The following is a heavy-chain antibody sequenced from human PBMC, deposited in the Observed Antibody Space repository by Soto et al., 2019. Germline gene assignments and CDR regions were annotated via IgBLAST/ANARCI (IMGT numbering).Heavy chain of an antibody. CDR3: ARDYPTFDI. Sequence: GGSLRLSCAASGFTVSSNYMSWVRQAPGKGLEWVSLIYSGGSTYYADSVKGRFTISRDNSKNTLYLQMNSLRDGDTAVYYCARDYPTFDIWGQGTMVTVSS. CDR2: IYSGGST. CDR1: GFTVSSNY. V-gene: IGHV3-53*01. J-gene: IGHJ3*02.